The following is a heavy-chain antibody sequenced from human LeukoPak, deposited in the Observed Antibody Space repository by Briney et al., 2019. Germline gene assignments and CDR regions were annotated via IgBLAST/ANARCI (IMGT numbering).Heavy chain of an antibody. V-gene: IGHV3-48*03. CDR3: ARQRITVAGGGDFDY. J-gene: IGHJ4*02. CDR1: GFTFSNYE. D-gene: IGHD6-19*01. CDR2: IFSGGSVI. Sequence: QSGGSLRLSCAVSGFTFSNYEMNWVRHAPGKGLERVAYIFSGGSVIYYADSVKGRFTISRDNAKNSLYLQMYSLRAEDTAVYYCARQRITVAGGGDFDYWGQGTLVTVSS.